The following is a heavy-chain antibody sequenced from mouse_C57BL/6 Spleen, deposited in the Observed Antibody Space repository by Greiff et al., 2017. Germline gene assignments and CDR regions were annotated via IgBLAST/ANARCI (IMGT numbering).Heavy chain of an antibody. D-gene: IGHD1-1*01. J-gene: IGHJ2*01. CDR2: IYPGGGYT. CDR1: GYTFTNYW. CDR3: ARIDGSSRYYFDY. V-gene: IGHV1-63*01. Sequence: QVQLQQSGAELVRPGTSVKMSCKASGYTFTNYWIGWAKQRPGHGLEWIGDIYPGGGYTNYNEKFKGKATLTADKSSSTAYMQFSSLTSEDSAIYYCARIDGSSRYYFDYWGQGTTLTVAS.